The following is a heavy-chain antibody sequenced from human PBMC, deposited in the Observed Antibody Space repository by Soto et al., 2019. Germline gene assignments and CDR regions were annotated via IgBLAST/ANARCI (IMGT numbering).Heavy chain of an antibody. V-gene: IGHV1-69*02. D-gene: IGHD2-15*01. J-gene: IGHJ4*02. CDR2: IIPMSPMP. CDR1: GDTFNRYT. Sequence: QVQLVQYGAEVKKPGSSVNVACKASGDTFNRYTIICVRQAPGHGLEWMGRIIPMSPMPIYAQKFRCRVTFTADKSTTSVYMELSSLTSDDTDVYYCARGEGGNGNWYESWGQGTLVTVSS. CDR3: ARGEGGNGNWYES.